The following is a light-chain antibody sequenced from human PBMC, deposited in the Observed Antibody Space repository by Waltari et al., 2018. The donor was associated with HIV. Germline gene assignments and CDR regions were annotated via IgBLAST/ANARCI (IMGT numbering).Light chain of an antibody. J-gene: IGKJ1*01. Sequence: DIQMTQSPSSVSASVGDSVTITCRASQGISSWFACYQQKPGKAPKLLLYAASSLQIGVPSRFSGSGSGTDCTLTISSLQPEDFATYYCQQANSFPLLFGQGTKVEIK. CDR3: QQANSFPLL. CDR1: QGISSW. V-gene: IGKV1-12*01. CDR2: AAS.